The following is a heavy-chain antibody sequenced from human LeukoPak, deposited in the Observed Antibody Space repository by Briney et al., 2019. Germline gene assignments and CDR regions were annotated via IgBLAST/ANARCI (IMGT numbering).Heavy chain of an antibody. CDR2: IYYSGST. V-gene: IGHV4-59*08. Sequence: ASETLSLTCAVYGGSFSGYYWSWIRQPPGKGLEWIGYIYYSGSTNYNPSLKSRVTISVDTSKNQFSLKLSSVTAADTAVYYCARWPGYSGYEIPYYYYGMDVWGQGTTVTVSS. J-gene: IGHJ6*02. CDR3: ARWPGYSGYEIPYYYYGMDV. D-gene: IGHD5-12*01. CDR1: GGSFSGYY.